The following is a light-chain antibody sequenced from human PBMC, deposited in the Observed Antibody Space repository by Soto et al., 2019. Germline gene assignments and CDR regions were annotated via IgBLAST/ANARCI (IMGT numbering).Light chain of an antibody. CDR1: RTLFYPSNNKTY. Sequence: DIVMTQSPDSLAVSLGERATINCKSNRTLFYPSNNKTYLAWYQQKAGQPPKLLIYWASMRESGVPDRFSGSGSLRDLTLTISSLQAEDVAIFYCQQYYNTPYTVGHAPKVHIK. J-gene: IGKJ2*01. CDR3: QQYYNTPYT. V-gene: IGKV4-1*01. CDR2: WAS.